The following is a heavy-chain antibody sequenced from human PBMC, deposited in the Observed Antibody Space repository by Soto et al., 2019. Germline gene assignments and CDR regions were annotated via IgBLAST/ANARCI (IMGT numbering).Heavy chain of an antibody. V-gene: IGHV1-2*04. Sequence: ASVKASFKASGYTFTGYFMHWVRQAPGQGLEWMGWINPNSGGTNYAQKFQGWVTITRDTSASTAYMELSSLRSEDTAVYYCAREAFGVVIPHDYWGQGTLVTVSS. CDR3: AREAFGVVIPHDY. CDR2: INPNSGGT. J-gene: IGHJ4*02. D-gene: IGHD3-3*01. CDR1: GYTFTGYF.